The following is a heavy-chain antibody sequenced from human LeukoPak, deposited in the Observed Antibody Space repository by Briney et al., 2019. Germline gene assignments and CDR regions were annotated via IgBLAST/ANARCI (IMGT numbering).Heavy chain of an antibody. D-gene: IGHD3-10*01. Sequence: SETLSLTCAVYGGSFSGYYSSWIRQPPGKGLEWIGEINHSGSTNYNPPLKSRVTISVDTPKNQFSLKLSSVTAADTAVYYCARGYYYGSWSHYIDVSGKGTTVTVS. CDR1: GGSFSGYY. V-gene: IGHV4-34*01. J-gene: IGHJ6*03. CDR2: INHSGST. CDR3: ARGYYYGSWSHYIDV.